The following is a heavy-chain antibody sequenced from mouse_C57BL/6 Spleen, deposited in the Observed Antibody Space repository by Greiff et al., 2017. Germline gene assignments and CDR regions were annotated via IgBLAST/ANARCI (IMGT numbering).Heavy chain of an antibody. V-gene: IGHV7-3*01. Sequence: EVNLVESGGGLVQPGGSLSLSCAASGFTFTDYYMSWVRQPPGKALEWLGFIRNKANGYTTEYSASVKGRFTISRDNSQSILYLQMNALRAEDSATYYCARSMRLLGFDYWGQGTTLTVSS. CDR1: GFTFTDYY. J-gene: IGHJ2*01. CDR3: ARSMRLLGFDY. D-gene: IGHD1-1*01. CDR2: IRNKANGYTT.